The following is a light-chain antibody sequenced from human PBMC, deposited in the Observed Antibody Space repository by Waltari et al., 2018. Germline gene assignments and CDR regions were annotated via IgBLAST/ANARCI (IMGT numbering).Light chain of an antibody. Sequence: SYVLTQPPSVSVAPGQTASITCGGNNVGRETVHRYQREPGQAPVLVVYDDSDRPSGIPERFAGSKSGSMATLTISRVEAGDEADYYCQVWDTTNDHVVFGGGTKLTVL. CDR1: NVGRET. J-gene: IGLJ2*01. CDR2: DDS. CDR3: QVWDTTNDHVV. V-gene: IGLV3-21*02.